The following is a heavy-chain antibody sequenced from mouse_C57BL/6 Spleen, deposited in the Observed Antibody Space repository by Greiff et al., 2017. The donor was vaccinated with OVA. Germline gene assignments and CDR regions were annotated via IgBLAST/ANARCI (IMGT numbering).Heavy chain of an antibody. CDR2: ISSGGDYI. V-gene: IGHV5-9-1*02. J-gene: IGHJ1*03. CDR1: GFTFSSYA. CDR3: TRVYYSNWYFDV. Sequence: EVQGVESGEGLVKPGGSLKLSCAASGFTFSSYAMSWVRQTPEKRLEWVAYISSGGDYIYYADTVKGRFTISRDNARNTLYLQMSSLKSEDTAMYDCTRVYYSNWYFDVWGTGTTVTVSS. D-gene: IGHD2-5*01.